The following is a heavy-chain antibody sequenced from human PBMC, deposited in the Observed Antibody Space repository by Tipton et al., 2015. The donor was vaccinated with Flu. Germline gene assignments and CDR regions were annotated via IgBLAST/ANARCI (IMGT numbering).Heavy chain of an antibody. D-gene: IGHD3-10*01. Sequence: TLSLTCTVSGGSISSGSYYWSWIRQPAGKGLEWIGRIYTSGSTNYNPSLKSRVTISVDTSKNQFSLKLSSVTAAATAVYYCARERDVLLWFGELGYFDYWGQGTLVTVSS. CDR1: GGSISSGSYY. CDR2: IYTSGST. CDR3: ARERDVLLWFGELGYFDY. V-gene: IGHV4-61*02. J-gene: IGHJ4*02.